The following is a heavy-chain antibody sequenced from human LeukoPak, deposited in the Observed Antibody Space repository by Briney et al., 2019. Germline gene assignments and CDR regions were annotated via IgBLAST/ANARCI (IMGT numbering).Heavy chain of an antibody. CDR2: ISGSGGST. D-gene: IGHD6-19*01. J-gene: IGHJ3*01. CDR3: ARRYPYSSAWHPSAFDV. V-gene: IGHV3-23*01. CDR1: GFTFSSYA. Sequence: PGGSLRLSCAASGFTFSSYAMSWVRQAPGKGLEWVSAISGSGGSTYYADSVRGRFTISRGNSKNTLYLEMNSLRAEDTAVYYCARRYPYSSAWHPSAFDVWGQGTMVTVSS.